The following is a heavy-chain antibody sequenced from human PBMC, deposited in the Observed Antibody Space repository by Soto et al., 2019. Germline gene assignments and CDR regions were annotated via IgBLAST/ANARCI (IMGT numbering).Heavy chain of an antibody. D-gene: IGHD2-8*01. Sequence: QMQLVESRGGLVKPGGSLRLSCAASGFTFSDYYVSWIRQAPGKGLEWVSYISSSGTMVYYADSVKGRFSISWDSAKNSLYLRMNSLRAEDTAVYYCARAPSVLPPFYGLDVWGQGTTVTVSS. CDR2: ISSSGTMV. CDR3: ARAPSVLPPFYGLDV. J-gene: IGHJ6*02. V-gene: IGHV3-11*01. CDR1: GFTFSDYY.